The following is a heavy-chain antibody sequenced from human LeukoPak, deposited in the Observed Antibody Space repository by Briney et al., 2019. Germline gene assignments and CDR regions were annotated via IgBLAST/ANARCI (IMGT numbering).Heavy chain of an antibody. CDR1: GFTFSSYE. V-gene: IGHV3-48*03. CDR3: ASLYSGSYWGGDY. Sequence: GGSLRLSCAASGFTFSSYEMNWVRQAPGKGLEWVSYISSSGSTIYYADSVKGRLTISRDNAKNSLYLQMNSLRAEDTAVYYCASLYSGSYWGGDYWGQGTLVTVSS. J-gene: IGHJ4*02. CDR2: ISSSGSTI. D-gene: IGHD1-26*01.